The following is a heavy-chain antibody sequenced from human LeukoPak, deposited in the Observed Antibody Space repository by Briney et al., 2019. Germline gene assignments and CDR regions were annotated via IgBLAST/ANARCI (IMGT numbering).Heavy chain of an antibody. D-gene: IGHD5-24*01. V-gene: IGHV3-48*01. CDR3: ARDYKYAFDN. Sequence: GGSLRLSCAASGFTFSDYSMNWVRQAPGKGLEWRSYIWISSGNTNYADSVKGRFTISGDKAKNSLYLQMNSLRVEDAAVYYCARDYKYAFDNWGQGTLVTVSS. J-gene: IGHJ4*02. CDR1: GFTFSDYS. CDR2: IWISSGNT.